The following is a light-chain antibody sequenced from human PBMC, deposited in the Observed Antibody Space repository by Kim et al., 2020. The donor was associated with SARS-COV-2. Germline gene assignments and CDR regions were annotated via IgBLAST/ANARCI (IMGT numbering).Light chain of an antibody. CDR3: LQDALGYT. Sequence: EAVMTQSPLSLPVTLGQPASISCRSSQSLVRSDGNTYLNWYQQRPGQSPKRLIYEVSKRDSGVPDRFSGSGSGTDFTLKISGVEAEDVGIDSCLQDALGYTFGQGTKLEIK. CDR2: EVS. V-gene: IGKV2-30*02. CDR1: QSLVRSDGNTY. J-gene: IGKJ2*01.